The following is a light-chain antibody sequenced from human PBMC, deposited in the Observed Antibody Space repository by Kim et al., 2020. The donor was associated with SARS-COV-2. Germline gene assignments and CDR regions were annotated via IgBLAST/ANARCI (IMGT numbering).Light chain of an antibody. Sequence: SPRRAGSITVSGSKLGDSHACWYQQKPGPSPVLVIYQDNKRPSGIPERFSASNSGNTATLTISGTQAMDEADYYCQAWDTSTTYVFGAGTQVTVL. V-gene: IGLV3-1*01. CDR2: QDN. CDR1: KLGDSH. CDR3: QAWDTSTTYV. J-gene: IGLJ1*01.